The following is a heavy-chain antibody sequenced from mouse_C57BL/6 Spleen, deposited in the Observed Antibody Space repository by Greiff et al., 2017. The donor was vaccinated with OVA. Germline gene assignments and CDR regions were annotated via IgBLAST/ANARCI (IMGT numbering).Heavy chain of an antibody. CDR1: GFTFSSYG. CDR2: ISSGGSYT. Sequence: EVQVVESGGDLVKPGGSLKLSCAASGFTFSSYGMSWVRQTPDKRLEWVAPISSGGSYTYSPDSVKGRFTISRDNAKNTLYLQMSSLKSEDTAMYYCARHTDYYGSSYEDYWGQGTTLTVSS. D-gene: IGHD1-1*01. J-gene: IGHJ2*01. CDR3: ARHTDYYGSSYEDY. V-gene: IGHV5-6*01.